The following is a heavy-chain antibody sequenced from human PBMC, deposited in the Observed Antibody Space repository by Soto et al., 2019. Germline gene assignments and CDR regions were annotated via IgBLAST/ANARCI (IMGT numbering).Heavy chain of an antibody. CDR1: GGSFSSSNYY. CDR3: ARLPSRYCSGGSCYSVF. CDR2: IYYTGST. Sequence: QVQLQESGPGLVKPSQTLSLTCTVSGGSFSSSNYYWSWIRQPPGKGLDWIGSIYYTGSTYYNPSLKSRVTLSVDTYKNQFSLRRRSVTAADTAVYYCARLPSRYCSGGSCYSVFWGQGTLVTVSS. V-gene: IGHV4-30-4*01. J-gene: IGHJ4*02. D-gene: IGHD2-15*01.